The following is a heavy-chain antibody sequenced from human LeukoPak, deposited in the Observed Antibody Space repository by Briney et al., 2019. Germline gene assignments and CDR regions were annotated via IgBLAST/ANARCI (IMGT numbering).Heavy chain of an antibody. Sequence: PGESLKISCKGSGYSFTSYWISWVRQMPGKCLEWMGRIDPSDSYTNYSPSFQGHVTISADKSISTAYLQWSSLKASDTAMYYCARSEVINIAAAADYWGQGTLVTVSS. D-gene: IGHD6-13*01. J-gene: IGHJ4*02. CDR3: ARSEVINIAAAADY. CDR2: IDPSDSYT. CDR1: GYSFTSYW. V-gene: IGHV5-10-1*01.